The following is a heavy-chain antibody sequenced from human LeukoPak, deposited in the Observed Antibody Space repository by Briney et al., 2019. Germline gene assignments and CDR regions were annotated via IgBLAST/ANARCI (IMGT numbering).Heavy chain of an antibody. Sequence: PGGSLRLSCAASGFTFSSYSMNWVCQAPGKGLEWVSSISSSSDYIYYADSVKGRFTISRDNAKNSLFLQMNSLRAEDTAVYYCARDGTGWTVDYWGQGTLVTVSS. CDR2: ISSSSDYI. CDR1: GFTFSSYS. J-gene: IGHJ4*02. CDR3: ARDGTGWTVDY. D-gene: IGHD2-8*02. V-gene: IGHV3-21*01.